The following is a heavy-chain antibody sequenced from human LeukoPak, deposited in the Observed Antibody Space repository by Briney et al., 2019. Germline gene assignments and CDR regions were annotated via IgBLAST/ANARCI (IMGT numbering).Heavy chain of an antibody. CDR2: IIPIFGTA. J-gene: IGHJ4*02. Sequence: SVKISCKASGGTFSSYAISWVRQAPGQGLEWMGGIIPIFGTANYAQKFQGRVTITADESTSTAYMELSSLRSEDTAVYYCASPTPRVVVVPAALDYWGQGTLVTVSS. CDR3: ASPTPRVVVVPAALDY. CDR1: GGTFSSYA. D-gene: IGHD2-2*01. V-gene: IGHV1-69*13.